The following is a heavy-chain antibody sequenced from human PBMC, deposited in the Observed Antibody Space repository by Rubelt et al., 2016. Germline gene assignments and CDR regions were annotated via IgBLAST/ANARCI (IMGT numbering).Heavy chain of an antibody. Sequence: EVQLVESGGGLVQPGGSLRLSCSASEFRFSNYWMSWVRQAPGKGLEWVANMKQDGGEMHYVDSVKGRFTISRDNAKNSLYLKMNSLRVEDTAVYYCAREDRTWYFDLWGRGTPVTVSS. D-gene: IGHD1-7*01. CDR1: EFRFSNYW. CDR2: MKQDGGEM. CDR3: AREDRTWYFDL. V-gene: IGHV3-7*01. J-gene: IGHJ2*01.